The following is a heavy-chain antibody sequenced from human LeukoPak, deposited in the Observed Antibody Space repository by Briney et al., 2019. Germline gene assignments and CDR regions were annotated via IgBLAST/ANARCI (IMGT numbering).Heavy chain of an antibody. CDR1: GYAFTTSD. V-gene: IGHV1-8*01. CDR2: MSPYGGNT. D-gene: IGHD3/OR15-3a*01. CDR3: ARGGSFGLKANLDS. Sequence: GGSVKVSCKASGYAFTTSDINWVRQATGQGLEWMGWMSPYGGNTRYAQKFQARITMTRNTSASTAYMELSSLTSEDTAVYYCARGGSFGLKANLDSWGQGTLVTVSS. J-gene: IGHJ4*02.